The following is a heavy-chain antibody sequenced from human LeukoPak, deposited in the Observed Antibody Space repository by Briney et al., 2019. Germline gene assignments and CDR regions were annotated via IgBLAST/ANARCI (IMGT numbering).Heavy chain of an antibody. D-gene: IGHD6-13*01. CDR1: GFTFSTYW. V-gene: IGHV3-7*01. CDR3: ARDPLAAAVKRAFDI. J-gene: IGHJ3*02. CDR2: IKQDESEK. Sequence: GGSLRLSCAASGFTFSTYWMSWVRQAPGKGLEWVANIKQDESEKYYVDSVKGRFTISRDNAKNSLYLQMNSLRAEDTAVYYCARDPLAAAVKRAFDIWGQGTMVTVSS.